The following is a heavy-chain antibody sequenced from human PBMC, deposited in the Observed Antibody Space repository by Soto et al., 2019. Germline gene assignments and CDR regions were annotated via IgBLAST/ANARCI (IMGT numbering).Heavy chain of an antibody. V-gene: IGHV3-11*01. J-gene: IGHJ4*02. Sequence: GGSLRLSCAASGFTFSDYYMSWIRQAPGKGLEWVSYISSSDSIYYADSVKGRFTISRDNAKNSLYLQMNSLRAEDTAVYYCARDLGYYDSSGYFDYWGQGTLVTVSS. D-gene: IGHD3-22*01. CDR2: ISSSDSI. CDR3: ARDLGYYDSSGYFDY. CDR1: GFTFSDYY.